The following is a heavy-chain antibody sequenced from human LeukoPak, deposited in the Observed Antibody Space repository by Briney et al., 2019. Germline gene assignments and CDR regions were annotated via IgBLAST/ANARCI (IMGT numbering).Heavy chain of an antibody. CDR1: GFTFSNAW. J-gene: IGHJ6*02. CDR3: TIIRPGYCSSTSCYTGHYGMDV. Sequence: GGSLRLSCAASGFTFSNAWMSWVRQAPGKGLEWVGRIKSKTDGGTTDYAAPVKGRFTISRDDSKNTLYLQMNSLKTEDTAVYYCTIIRPGYCSSTSCYTGHYGMDVWGQGTTVTVSS. D-gene: IGHD2-2*02. CDR2: IKSKTDGGTT. V-gene: IGHV3-15*01.